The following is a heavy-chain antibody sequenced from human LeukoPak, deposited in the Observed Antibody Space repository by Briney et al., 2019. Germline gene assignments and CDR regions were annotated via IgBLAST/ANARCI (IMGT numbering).Heavy chain of an antibody. CDR3: ARDHPVLTLALGFDY. CDR1: GYTFTSYA. J-gene: IGHJ4*02. CDR2: INAGNGNT. V-gene: IGHV1-3*01. D-gene: IGHD3-10*01. Sequence: GASVKVSCKASGYTFTSYAMHWVRQAPGQRLEWMGWINAGNGNTKYSQKFQGRVTMTRDTSTSTVYMELSSLRSEDTAVYYCARDHPVLTLALGFDYWGQGTLVTVSS.